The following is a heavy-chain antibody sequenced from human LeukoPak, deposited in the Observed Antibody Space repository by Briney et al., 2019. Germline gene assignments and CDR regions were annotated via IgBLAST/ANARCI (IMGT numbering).Heavy chain of an antibody. Sequence: ASVKVSCKASGYTFTSYGISWVRQAPGQGLEWMGIINPSGGSTSYAQKFQGRVTMTRDMSTSTVYMELSSLRSEDTAVYYCARAGRGYSFKVYYFDYWGQGTLVTVSS. D-gene: IGHD5-18*01. CDR2: INPSGGST. CDR3: ARAGRGYSFKVYYFDY. CDR1: GYTFTSYG. J-gene: IGHJ4*02. V-gene: IGHV1-46*01.